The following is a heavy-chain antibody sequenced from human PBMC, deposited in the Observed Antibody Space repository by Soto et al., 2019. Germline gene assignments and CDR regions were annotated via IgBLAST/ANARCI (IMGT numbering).Heavy chain of an antibody. CDR3: ARGITQGFDY. Sequence: QVQLVQSGAEVEKPGASVKVSCQASGSNFNTYDINWVRQATGKGLEWMGWMSPSTTNTAYAQKFQGRVTMSWDTSRTTAYMELNSLTSDDTAVYYCARGITQGFDYWGQGTPVTVSS. CDR2: MSPSTTNT. CDR1: GSNFNTYD. V-gene: IGHV1-8*02. J-gene: IGHJ4*02.